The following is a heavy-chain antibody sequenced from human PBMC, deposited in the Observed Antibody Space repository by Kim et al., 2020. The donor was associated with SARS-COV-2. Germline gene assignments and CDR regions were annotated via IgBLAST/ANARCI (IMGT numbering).Heavy chain of an antibody. D-gene: IGHD6-19*01. V-gene: IGHV6-1*01. Sequence: AVSVKSRITINPDTYKNQFSLQLNSVTPEDTAVYYCARVEYSSGPYYFDYWGQGTLVTVSS. CDR3: ARVEYSSGPYYFDY. J-gene: IGHJ4*02.